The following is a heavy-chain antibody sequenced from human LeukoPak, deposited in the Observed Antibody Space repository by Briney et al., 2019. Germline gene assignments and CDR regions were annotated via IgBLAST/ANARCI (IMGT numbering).Heavy chain of an antibody. CDR1: GYTFSSYG. CDR3: ARDDYGEPGWFDP. J-gene: IGHJ5*02. Sequence: GVSVKLSCKASGYTFSSYGISWVRQAPGQGLEWMGWISGYDGNTKYAQKLQGRVSLTTDSSTSTVYMELRSLRSDDTAVYYCARDDYGEPGWFDPWGQGTLVTVSP. CDR2: ISGYDGNT. D-gene: IGHD4-17*01. V-gene: IGHV1-18*01.